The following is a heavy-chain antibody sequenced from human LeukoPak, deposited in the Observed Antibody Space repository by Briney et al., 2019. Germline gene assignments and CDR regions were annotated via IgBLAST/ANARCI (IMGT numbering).Heavy chain of an antibody. Sequence: GGSLRLSCAASGFNFTGYGIHWVRQAPGKGLEWVAVISYDGSNKYYADSVKGRFTISRDNSKNTLYLQMNSLRAEDTAVYYCARDVRLQLVYYFDYWGQGTLVTVSS. D-gene: IGHD6-13*01. J-gene: IGHJ4*02. CDR3: ARDVRLQLVYYFDY. CDR2: ISYDGSNK. CDR1: GFNFTGYG. V-gene: IGHV3-30*19.